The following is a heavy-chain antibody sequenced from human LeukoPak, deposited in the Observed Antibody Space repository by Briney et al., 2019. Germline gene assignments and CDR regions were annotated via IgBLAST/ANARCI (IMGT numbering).Heavy chain of an antibody. V-gene: IGHV4-34*01. CDR3: ARHSPEYSYGFFRYYYYYMDV. D-gene: IGHD5-18*01. CDR1: GGSFSGYY. CDR2: INHSGST. J-gene: IGHJ6*03. Sequence: SETLSLTCAVYGGSFSGYYWSWIRQPPGKGQEWIGEINHSGSTNYNPSLKSRVNISVDTSKNQFSLKLSSVTAADTAVYYCARHSPEYSYGFFRYYYYYMDVWGKGTTVTISS.